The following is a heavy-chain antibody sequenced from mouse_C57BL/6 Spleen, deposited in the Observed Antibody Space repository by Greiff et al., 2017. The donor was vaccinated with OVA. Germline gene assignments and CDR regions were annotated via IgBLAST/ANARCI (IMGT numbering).Heavy chain of an antibody. CDR2: IYPGDGDT. V-gene: IGHV1-82*01. Sequence: QVQLKESGPELVKPGASVKISCKASGYAFSSSWMNWVKQRPGKGLEWIGRIYPGDGDTNYNGKFKGKATLTADKSSSTAYMQLSSLTSEDSAVYFCAQGDYHYFDYWGQGTTLTVSS. D-gene: IGHD2-4*01. CDR3: AQGDYHYFDY. CDR1: GYAFSSSW. J-gene: IGHJ2*01.